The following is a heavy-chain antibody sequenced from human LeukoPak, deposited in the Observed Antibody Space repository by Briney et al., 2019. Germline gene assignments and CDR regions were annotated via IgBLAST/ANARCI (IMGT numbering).Heavy chain of an antibody. V-gene: IGHV3-20*01. CDR2: INWNGGTT. J-gene: IGHJ4*02. CDR3: ARARLRDDGYNYNDY. D-gene: IGHD5-24*01. Sequence: GGSLRLSCAASGFTFDDFAMSWVRQAPGKGLEWVSDINWNGGTTRYADSVKGRFTVSRDNAKNSLYLQMNSLRAEDTALYRCARARLRDDGYNYNDYWGQGTLVTVSS. CDR1: GFTFDDFA.